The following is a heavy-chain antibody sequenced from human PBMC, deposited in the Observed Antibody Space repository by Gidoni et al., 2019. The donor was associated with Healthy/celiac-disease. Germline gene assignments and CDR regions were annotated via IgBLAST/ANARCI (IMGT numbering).Heavy chain of an antibody. D-gene: IGHD3-22*01. CDR1: GFTFSSYV. J-gene: IGHJ3*02. Sequence: QVQLVESGGGVVQPGRSLRLSCAASGFTFSSYVMHWVRQAPGKGLEWVAVIWYDGSNKYYADSVKGRFTISRDNSKNTLYLQMNSLRAEDTAVYYCARETYYYDSSGYYTGDAFDIWGQGTMVTVSS. V-gene: IGHV3-33*01. CDR2: IWYDGSNK. CDR3: ARETYYYDSSGYYTGDAFDI.